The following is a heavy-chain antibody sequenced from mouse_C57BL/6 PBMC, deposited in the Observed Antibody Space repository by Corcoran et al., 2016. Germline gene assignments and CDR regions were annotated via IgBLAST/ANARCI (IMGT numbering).Heavy chain of an antibody. CDR2: INPNNGGT. CDR3: ASFYYSNYVDYAMDY. V-gene: IGHV1-26*01. D-gene: IGHD2-5*01. J-gene: IGHJ4*01. CDR1: GYTFTDYY. Sequence: EVQLQQSGPELVKPGASVKISCKASGYTFTDYYMNWVKQSHGKSLEWIGDINPNNGGTSYNQKFKGKATLTVDKSSSTAYMELRSLTSEDSAVYDCASFYYSNYVDYAMDYWGQGTSVTVSS.